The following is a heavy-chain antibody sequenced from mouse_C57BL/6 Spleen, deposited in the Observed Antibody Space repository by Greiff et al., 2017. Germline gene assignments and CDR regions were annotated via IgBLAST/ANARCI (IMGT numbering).Heavy chain of an antibody. D-gene: IGHD1-1*01. CDR3: ARPSTVVGGNYFDY. V-gene: IGHV5-17*01. CDR2: ISSGSSTI. CDR1: GFTFRDYG. Sequence: EVQLVESGGGLVKPGGSLKLSCAASGFTFRDYGMHWVRQAPEKGLEWVAYISSGSSTIYYADTVKGRFTISRDNAKNTLFLQMTSLRSEDTAMYYCARPSTVVGGNYFDYWGQGTTLTVSS. J-gene: IGHJ2*01.